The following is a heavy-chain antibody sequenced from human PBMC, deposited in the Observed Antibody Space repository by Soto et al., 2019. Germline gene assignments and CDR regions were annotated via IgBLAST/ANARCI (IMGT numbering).Heavy chain of an antibody. V-gene: IGHV3-7*04. CDR3: AGGSGWTEDY. D-gene: IGHD6-19*01. Sequence: EVQLVESGGGLVQPGGSLRLSCVVSGITFSNYWMTWVRQAPGKGPEWVANIKQDGSEKNYVDSVKGRFTISRDNAKNSLYLQMNGLRVEDTAIYYCAGGSGWTEDYWGQGTLVTVSS. CDR2: IKQDGSEK. CDR1: GITFSNYW. J-gene: IGHJ4*02.